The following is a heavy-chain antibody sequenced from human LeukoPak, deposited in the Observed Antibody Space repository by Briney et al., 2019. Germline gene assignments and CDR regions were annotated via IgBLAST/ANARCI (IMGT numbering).Heavy chain of an antibody. Sequence: PGESLRLSCAASGFTFSHYHMNWVRQAPGKGLEWVSSISSTSSYIYFADSVKGRFTISRDNAKNSVYLQMNSLRAEDTAVYYCARVGYYYDTTGYFPLDYWGQGALVTVSS. V-gene: IGHV3-21*01. CDR2: ISSTSSYI. J-gene: IGHJ4*02. CDR1: GFTFSHYH. CDR3: ARVGYYYDTTGYFPLDY. D-gene: IGHD3-22*01.